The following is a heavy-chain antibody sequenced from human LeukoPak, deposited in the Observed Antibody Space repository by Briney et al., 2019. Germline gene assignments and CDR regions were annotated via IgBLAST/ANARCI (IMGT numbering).Heavy chain of an antibody. J-gene: IGHJ3*02. D-gene: IGHD2-2*03. V-gene: IGHV4-34*01. Sequence: SETLSLTCAVYGGSFSGYYWSWIRQPPGKGLEWIGEINHSGSTNYNPSLKSRVTISVDTSKNQFSLKLSSVTAADTAVYYCARHMDIVVVPAAPDAFDIWGQGTMVTVSS. CDR1: GGSFSGYY. CDR2: INHSGST. CDR3: ARHMDIVVVPAAPDAFDI.